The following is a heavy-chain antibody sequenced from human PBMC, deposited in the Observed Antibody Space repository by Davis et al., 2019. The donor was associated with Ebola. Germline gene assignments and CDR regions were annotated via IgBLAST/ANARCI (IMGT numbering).Heavy chain of an antibody. CDR2: IYYSGSI. CDR1: GASISSGDYY. V-gene: IGHV4-30-4*02. D-gene: IGHD3-10*01. Sequence: PSETLSLTCTVSGASISSGDYYWSWIRQPPGKGLEWIGYIYYSGSIHYNPSLQSRVTISIDTSKNQFSLKLSSVTAADTAVYYCARVLYWFDPWGQGTLVTVSS. J-gene: IGHJ5*02. CDR3: ARVLYWFDP.